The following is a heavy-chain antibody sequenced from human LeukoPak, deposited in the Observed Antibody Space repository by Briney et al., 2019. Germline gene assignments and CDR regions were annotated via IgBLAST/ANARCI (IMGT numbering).Heavy chain of an antibody. Sequence: SETLSLTCAVCGGSFSGYYWGWIRQPPGKGLEWIGEINHSGSTNYNPSLKSRVTISVDTSKNQFSLKLSSVTAADTAVYYCARMYNWNYLLDPWGQGTLVTVSS. V-gene: IGHV4-34*01. D-gene: IGHD1-7*01. CDR3: ARMYNWNYLLDP. CDR2: INHSGST. CDR1: GGSFSGYY. J-gene: IGHJ5*02.